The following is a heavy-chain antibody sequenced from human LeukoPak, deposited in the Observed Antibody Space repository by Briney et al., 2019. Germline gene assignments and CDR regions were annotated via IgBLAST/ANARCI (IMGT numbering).Heavy chain of an antibody. J-gene: IGHJ4*02. CDR1: GFTFSSYA. D-gene: IGHD3-22*01. CDR2: ISGSGGST. V-gene: IGHV3-23*01. Sequence: GGSLRLSCAASGFTFSSYAMSWVRQAPGKGLEWVSAISGSGGSTYYADSVKGRFTISRDNSKNTLYLQMNSLRAEDTAVYYRAKGGHSVIVVKIDYWGQGTLVTVSS. CDR3: AKGGHSVIVVKIDY.